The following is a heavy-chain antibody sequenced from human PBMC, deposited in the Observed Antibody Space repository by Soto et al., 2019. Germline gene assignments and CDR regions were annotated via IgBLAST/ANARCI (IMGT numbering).Heavy chain of an antibody. J-gene: IGHJ6*02. CDR3: ARDLWFGELLPNNDYFYGMDV. CDR2: ISSSSSYI. V-gene: IGHV3-21*01. CDR1: GFTFSSYS. D-gene: IGHD3-10*01. Sequence: EVQLVESGGGLVKPGGSLRLSCAASGFTFSSYSMNWVRQAPGKGLEWVSSISSSSSYIYYADSVKGRFTISRDNAKNSLNLQMNSLIDEDTAVYDCARDLWFGELLPNNDYFYGMDVWGQGTPVTVSS.